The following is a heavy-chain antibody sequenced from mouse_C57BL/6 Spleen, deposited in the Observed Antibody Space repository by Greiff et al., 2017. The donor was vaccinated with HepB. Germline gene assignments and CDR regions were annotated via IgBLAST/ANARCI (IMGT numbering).Heavy chain of an antibody. Sequence: VQGVESGAELVRPGASVTLSCKASGYTFTDYEMHWVKQTPVHGLEWIGAIDPETGGTAYNQKFKGKAILTADKSSSTAYMELRSLTSEDSAVYYCTREGYDYPFAYWGQGTLVTVSA. J-gene: IGHJ3*01. D-gene: IGHD2-4*01. CDR2: IDPETGGT. CDR1: GYTFTDYE. V-gene: IGHV1-15*01. CDR3: TREGYDYPFAY.